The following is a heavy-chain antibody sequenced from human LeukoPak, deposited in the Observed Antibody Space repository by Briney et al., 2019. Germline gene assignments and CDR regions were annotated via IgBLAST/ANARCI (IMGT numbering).Heavy chain of an antibody. Sequence: GGSLRLSCAASGFTFSTYTMYWVRHPPGKRLEWVSIIGNNGGGVHYADSVKGRFTISRDNFKNALYLQMNSLRVEDTAVYYCAIDPNWGTHSWGQGVLVTVSS. D-gene: IGHD7-27*01. CDR2: IGNNGGGV. CDR1: GFTFSTYT. CDR3: AIDPNWGTHS. V-gene: IGHV3-23*01. J-gene: IGHJ4*02.